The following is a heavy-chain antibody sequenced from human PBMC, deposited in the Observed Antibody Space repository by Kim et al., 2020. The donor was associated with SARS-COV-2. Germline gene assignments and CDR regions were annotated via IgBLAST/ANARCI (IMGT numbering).Heavy chain of an antibody. Sequence: GASLKISCKGSGYSFTSYWIGWVRQMPGKGLEWMGIIYPGDSDTRYSPSFQGQVTISADKSISTAYLQWSSLKASDTAMYYCARHAKYYYDSSGFDPWGQGTLVTVSS. D-gene: IGHD3-22*01. CDR1: GYSFTSYW. J-gene: IGHJ5*02. V-gene: IGHV5-51*01. CDR3: ARHAKYYYDSSGFDP. CDR2: IYPGDSDT.